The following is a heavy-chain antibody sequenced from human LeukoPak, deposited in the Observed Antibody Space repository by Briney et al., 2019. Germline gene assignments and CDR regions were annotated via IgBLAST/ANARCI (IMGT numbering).Heavy chain of an antibody. J-gene: IGHJ4*02. CDR2: ISYDGSNK. D-gene: IGHD3-10*01. V-gene: IGHV3-30*18. Sequence: PGRSLRLSCAASGFTFSSYGMHWVRQAPGKGLEWVAVISYDGSNKYYADSVEGRFTISRDNSENTVYLQMNGLRREDTAVYYCVKVSYYDSGSYDYWGQGTLITVSS. CDR1: GFTFSSYG. CDR3: VKVSYYDSGSYDY.